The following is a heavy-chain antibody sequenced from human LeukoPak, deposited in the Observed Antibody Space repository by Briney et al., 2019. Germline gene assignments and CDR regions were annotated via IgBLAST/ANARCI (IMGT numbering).Heavy chain of an antibody. CDR1: GYTFTSYY. J-gene: IGHJ6*03. D-gene: IGHD5-18*01. Sequence: RASVKVSCKASGYTFTSYYMHWVRQAPGQGLEWMGIINPSGGSTSYAQKFQGRVTMTRDMSTSTVYMELSSLRSEDTAVYYCARDSLDTAMVTDYYYMDVWGKGTTVTVSS. CDR3: ARDSLDTAMVTDYYYMDV. CDR2: INPSGGST. V-gene: IGHV1-46*01.